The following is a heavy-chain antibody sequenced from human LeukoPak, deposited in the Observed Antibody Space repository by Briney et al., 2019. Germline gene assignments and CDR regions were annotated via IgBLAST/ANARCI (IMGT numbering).Heavy chain of an antibody. CDR3: AGYDSSGYYPRY. CDR2: ISSSGSTI. Sequence: GGSLRLSCAASGFTFSSYAMSWIRQAPGKGLEWVSYISSSGSTIYYADSVKGRFTISRDNAKNSLYLQMNSLRAEDTAVHYCAGYDSSGYYPRYWGQGTLVTVSS. J-gene: IGHJ4*02. D-gene: IGHD3-22*01. CDR1: GFTFSSYA. V-gene: IGHV3-11*01.